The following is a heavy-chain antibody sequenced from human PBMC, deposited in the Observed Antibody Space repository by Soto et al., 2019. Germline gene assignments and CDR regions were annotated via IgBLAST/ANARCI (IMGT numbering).Heavy chain of an antibody. D-gene: IGHD3-22*01. V-gene: IGHV3-23*01. J-gene: IGHJ4*02. CDR1: GFTVISND. Sequence: PGGSQSLSCAASGFTVISNDMSWVREAPGKGLEWVSAISGSGGSTYYADSVKGRFTISRDNSKNTLYLQMNSLRAEDTAVYYCAKDLRMIVVVTGDYWGQGTLVTVSS. CDR3: AKDLRMIVVVTGDY. CDR2: ISGSGGST.